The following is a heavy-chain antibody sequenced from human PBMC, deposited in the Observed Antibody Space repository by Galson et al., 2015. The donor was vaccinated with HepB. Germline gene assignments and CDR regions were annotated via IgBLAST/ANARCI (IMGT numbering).Heavy chain of an antibody. D-gene: IGHD3-10*01. CDR1: GFTFSDHY. CDR2: SRNKANSYTT. J-gene: IGHJ4*02. Sequence: SLRLSCAASGFTFSDHYMDWVRQAPGKGLEWVGRSRNKANSYTTEYAASVKGRFTISRDDSKNSLYLQMNSLKTEDTAVYFCARTGTPGDWGQGTLVTVSS. CDR3: ARTGTPGD. V-gene: IGHV3-72*01.